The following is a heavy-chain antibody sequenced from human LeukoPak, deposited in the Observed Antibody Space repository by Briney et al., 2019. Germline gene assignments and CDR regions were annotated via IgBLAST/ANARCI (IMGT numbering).Heavy chain of an antibody. J-gene: IGHJ4*02. Sequence: SETLSLTCTVSAGSISSSNYYWGWIRQPPGKGLEWIGSIYYSGRTYYNPSLKSRVTISVDTSKKQFSLKLSSVTAADTAVYYCARDSGGYYDSSSNFDYWGQGTLVTVSS. CDR3: ARDSGGYYDSSSNFDY. CDR2: IYYSGRT. D-gene: IGHD3-22*01. V-gene: IGHV4-39*07. CDR1: AGSISSSNYY.